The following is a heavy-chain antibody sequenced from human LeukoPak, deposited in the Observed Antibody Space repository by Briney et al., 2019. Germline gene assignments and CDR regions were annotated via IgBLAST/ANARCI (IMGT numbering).Heavy chain of an antibody. CDR1: EFTFSSYN. J-gene: IGHJ4*02. Sequence: GGSLRLSCAASEFTFSSYNMNWVRQAPGKGLEWVSSISSSGKYIYYADSVKGRFTISRDNAKNSLYLQMNSLRAEDTAVYYCAREPFWSGYYSNLHFDYRGQGTLVTVSS. D-gene: IGHD3-3*01. CDR3: AREPFWSGYYSNLHFDY. CDR2: ISSSGKYI. V-gene: IGHV3-21*01.